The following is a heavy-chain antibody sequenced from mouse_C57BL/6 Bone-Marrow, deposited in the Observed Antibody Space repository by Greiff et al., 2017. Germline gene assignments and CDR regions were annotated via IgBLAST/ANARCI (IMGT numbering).Heavy chain of an antibody. Sequence: QVQLQQSGAELVRPGTSVKMSCKASGYTFTNYWIGWAKQRPGHGLEWIGDIYPGGGSTNYNEKFKGQATLSADKSSSTAYMQFSRLTSEDSAIYYCARRGGNYYGSSWAWFAYWGQGTLVTVSA. J-gene: IGHJ3*01. D-gene: IGHD1-1*01. CDR1: GYTFTNYW. CDR3: ARRGGNYYGSSWAWFAY. V-gene: IGHV1-63*01. CDR2: IYPGGGST.